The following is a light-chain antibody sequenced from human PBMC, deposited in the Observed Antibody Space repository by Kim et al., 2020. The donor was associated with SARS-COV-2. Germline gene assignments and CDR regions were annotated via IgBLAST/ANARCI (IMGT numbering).Light chain of an antibody. CDR1: QSVSSY. J-gene: IGKJ5*01. CDR3: QQRSNWPPIT. CDR2: DAA. Sequence: QGERAPLSCRASQSVSSYLAWSQKRPGQAPRLRIYDAANRVLGIPARYSGSGSGTDFTLSISSLEPEEMAVYYCQQRSNWPPITLGQGTRLEIK. V-gene: IGKV3-11*01.